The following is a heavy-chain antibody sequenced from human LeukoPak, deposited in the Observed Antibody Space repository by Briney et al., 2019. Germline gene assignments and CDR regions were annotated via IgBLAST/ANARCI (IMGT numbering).Heavy chain of an antibody. Sequence: GESLKISCKGSGYSFTSYWIGWVRQMPGKGLEWMGIIYPGDSDTRYSPSFQGQVTISADKSISTAYLQWSSLKASDTAMYYCARTETSYYDSSGYYFDYWGQGTLVTVSS. CDR3: ARTETSYYDSSGYYFDY. CDR2: IYPGDSDT. V-gene: IGHV5-51*01. CDR1: GYSFTSYW. J-gene: IGHJ4*02. D-gene: IGHD3-22*01.